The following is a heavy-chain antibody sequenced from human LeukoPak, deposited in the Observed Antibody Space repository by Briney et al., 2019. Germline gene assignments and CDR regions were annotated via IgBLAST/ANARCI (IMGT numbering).Heavy chain of an antibody. CDR2: IYHSGDT. D-gene: IGHD6-13*01. J-gene: IGHJ4*02. CDR1: GGSISGYY. V-gene: IGHV4-59*12. Sequence: SETLSLTCTVSGGSISGYYWSWIRQAPGRGLEWIGYIYHSGDTYSNPSLKGRATVSMDRSKNQFSLNLSSVTAADTAVYYCARLIAADPQLDCWGQGTLVTVSS. CDR3: ARLIAADPQLDC.